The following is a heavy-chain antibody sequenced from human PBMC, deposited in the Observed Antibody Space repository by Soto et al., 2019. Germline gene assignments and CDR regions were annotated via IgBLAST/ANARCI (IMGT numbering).Heavy chain of an antibody. Sequence: PGGSLRLSCAASGFTFHDYAMHWVRQGQGKGLEWVSGITWNSGSIDYADSVKGRFTISRDNAKNSLYLQMNSLRAEDTALYYCAKDRQYCSSTSCYGYYYGMDVWGQGTTVTVSS. V-gene: IGHV3-9*01. CDR1: GFTFHDYA. CDR3: AKDRQYCSSTSCYGYYYGMDV. CDR2: ITWNSGSI. D-gene: IGHD2-2*01. J-gene: IGHJ6*02.